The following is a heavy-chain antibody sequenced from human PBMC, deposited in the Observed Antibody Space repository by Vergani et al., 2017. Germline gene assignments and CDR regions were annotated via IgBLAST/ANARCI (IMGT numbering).Heavy chain of an antibody. J-gene: IGHJ4*02. Sequence: QVQLVQSGAEVKKPGASVKVSCKASGYTFNTYDINWVRQAPGQGLEWMGWMNPNSGNTGYAQKFQGRVTMTRDTSITTAYMELNSLRFGDTAVYYCASRRYWGQGTLVTVSS. CDR1: GYTFNTYD. CDR2: MNPNSGNT. CDR3: ASRRY. V-gene: IGHV1-8*02.